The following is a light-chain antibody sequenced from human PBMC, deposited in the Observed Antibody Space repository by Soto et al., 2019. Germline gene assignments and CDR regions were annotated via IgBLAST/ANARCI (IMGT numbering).Light chain of an antibody. V-gene: IGLV2-14*01. J-gene: IGLJ2*01. CDR1: SSDVGGYNY. CDR3: SSYTTSSTKI. Sequence: QSVLTQPASVSGSPGQSITISCTGTSSDVGGYNYVSWYQQDPGKAPKLMIYDVSNRPSGVSNRFSGSKSGNTAPLTISGLQAEDEADYYCSSYTTSSTKIFGGGTKLTVL. CDR2: DVS.